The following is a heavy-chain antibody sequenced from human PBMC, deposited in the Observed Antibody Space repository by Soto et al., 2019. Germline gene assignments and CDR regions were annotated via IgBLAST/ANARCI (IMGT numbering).Heavy chain of an antibody. V-gene: IGHV1-2*04. CDR3: ARGAVIRYYYSYGMAV. CDR2: INPNSGGT. Sequence: QVQLVQSGAEVKKPGASVKVSCKASGYTFTGYYMHWVRQAPGQGLEWMGWINPNSGGTNYAQKFQGWVTMTRDTSTSTAYMQLSSLRSADTAVYYCARGAVIRYYYSYGMAVWGQGTTVTVSS. CDR1: GYTFTGYY. J-gene: IGHJ6*02.